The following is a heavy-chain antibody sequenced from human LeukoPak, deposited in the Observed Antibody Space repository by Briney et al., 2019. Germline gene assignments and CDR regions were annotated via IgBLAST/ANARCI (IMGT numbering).Heavy chain of an antibody. J-gene: IGHJ3*02. Sequence: PGGSLRLSCAASGFTFSSYSLNWVRQAPGKGLEWVSSISSSSSDIYYADSVKGRFTISRDNAKNSLYLQMNSLRAEDTALYYCARDGGDTDDAFDIWGQGTMVTVSS. V-gene: IGHV3-21*01. CDR3: ARDGGDTDDAFDI. CDR1: GFTFSSYS. D-gene: IGHD5-18*01. CDR2: ISSSSSDI.